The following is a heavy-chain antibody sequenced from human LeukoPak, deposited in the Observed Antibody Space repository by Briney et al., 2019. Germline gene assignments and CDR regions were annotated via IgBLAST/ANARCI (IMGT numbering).Heavy chain of an antibody. CDR3: AKSYCSGGNCYSVHDAFDI. CDR2: ISWNSGSI. V-gene: IGHV3-9*01. CDR1: GFTFDDYA. D-gene: IGHD2-15*01. J-gene: IGHJ3*02. Sequence: GRSLRLSCAASGFTFDDYAMHWVRQAPGKGLEWVSGISWNSGSIGYADSVKGRFTISRDNAKNSLYLQMNSLRAEDTALYYCAKSYCSGGNCYSVHDAFDIWGQGTMVTVSS.